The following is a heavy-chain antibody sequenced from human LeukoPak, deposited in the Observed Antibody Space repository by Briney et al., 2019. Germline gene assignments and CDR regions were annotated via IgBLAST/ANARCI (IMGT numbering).Heavy chain of an antibody. CDR1: GVSISSYY. D-gene: IGHD3-10*01. Sequence: SETLSLTCTVFGVSISSYYWSWIRQPPGKGLEWIGEINHSGSTNYNPSLKSRVTISVDTSKNQFSLKLSSVTAADTAVYYCARGLWGPRHWFDPWGQGTLVTVS. CDR2: INHSGST. J-gene: IGHJ5*02. CDR3: ARGLWGPRHWFDP. V-gene: IGHV4-34*01.